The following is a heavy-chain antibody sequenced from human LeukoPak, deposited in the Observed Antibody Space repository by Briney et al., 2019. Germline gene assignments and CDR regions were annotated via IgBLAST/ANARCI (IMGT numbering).Heavy chain of an antibody. CDR3: ATASFGYFQH. J-gene: IGHJ1*01. CDR1: GASISSYY. Sequence: SETLSLTCTVSGASISSYYWSWIRQPPGKGLEWIGYIYYSGSTNFTPSLKSRVTMSLDTPKNLFSLRLGSVTAADTAVFYCATASFGYFQHWGQGTLVTVSS. CDR2: IYYSGST. V-gene: IGHV4-59*01. D-gene: IGHD3-10*01.